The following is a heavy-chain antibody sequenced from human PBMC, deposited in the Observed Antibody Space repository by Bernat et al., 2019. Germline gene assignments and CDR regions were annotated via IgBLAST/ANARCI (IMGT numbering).Heavy chain of an antibody. CDR1: GFTFSSYW. J-gene: IGHJ4*02. CDR3: AKWGYCGGDCYPDY. CDR2: IKQDGSEK. D-gene: IGHD2-21*02. V-gene: IGHV3-7*01. Sequence: EVQLVESGGGLVQPGGSLRLSCAASGFTFSSYWMSWVRQAPGKGLEWVANIKQDGSEKYYVDSVKGRFTISRDNAKNSLYLQMNSLRAEDTAVYYCAKWGYCGGDCYPDYWGQGTLVTVSS.